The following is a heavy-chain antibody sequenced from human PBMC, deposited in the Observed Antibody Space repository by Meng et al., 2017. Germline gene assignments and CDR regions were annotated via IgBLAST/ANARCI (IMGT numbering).Heavy chain of an antibody. Sequence: QGQRVQSGAEVKKPGASVKVSCNASAHTLSSDGFAWVRQAPGQGLEWMGWINAYNGYTDYAQKFLGRVTLTTDTSTNTGYMELRSLTSDDTAVYYCATRGNPYLDCWGQGTLVTGSS. CDR3: ATRGNPYLDC. V-gene: IGHV1-18*01. CDR2: INAYNGYT. CDR1: AHTLSSDG. J-gene: IGHJ4*02.